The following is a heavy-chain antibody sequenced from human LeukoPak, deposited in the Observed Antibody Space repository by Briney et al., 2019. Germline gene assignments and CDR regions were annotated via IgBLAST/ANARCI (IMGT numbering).Heavy chain of an antibody. V-gene: IGHV3-7*01. J-gene: IGHJ4*02. CDR2: IKYDGSEK. Sequence: GGSLRLSCAASGFTFTTYWMNWVRQAPGKGLEWVASIKYDGSEKYYVDSVKGRFTISRDNAKNSLYLQMNSLRAEDTAVYYCATDRGWRTSGYYLYYFEYWGQGTLVTFSS. CDR1: GFTFTTYW. D-gene: IGHD3-3*01. CDR3: ATDRGWRTSGYYLYYFEY.